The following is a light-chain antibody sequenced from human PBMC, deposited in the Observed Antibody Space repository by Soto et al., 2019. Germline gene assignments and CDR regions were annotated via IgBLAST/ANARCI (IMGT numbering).Light chain of an antibody. J-gene: IGLJ3*02. CDR2: EVS. CDR1: SSDVGAYNY. Sequence: QSALTQPPSASGSPGQSVTISCTGTSSDVGAYNYVSWYQQHPGKAPKLMIYEVSKRPSGVPDRFSGSKSGNTASLTVSGLQAEDEADYYCSSYTDGSSLVFGGGTKLTVL. CDR3: SSYTDGSSLV. V-gene: IGLV2-8*01.